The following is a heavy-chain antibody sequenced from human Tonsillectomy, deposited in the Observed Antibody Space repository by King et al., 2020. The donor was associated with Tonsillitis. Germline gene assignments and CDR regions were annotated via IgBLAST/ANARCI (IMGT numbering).Heavy chain of an antibody. Sequence: VQLVESGGGLVQPGGSLRLSCEASGFSFNNYGMNWVRQAPGKGLEWVSYSSGNSNTIYYADSVKGRFTISRDTAKNSLYLQMNSLRAEDTAVYYCARSYYDILTGYYLSGVFDYWGQGPLVTVSS. J-gene: IGHJ4*02. CDR1: GFSFNNYG. D-gene: IGHD3-9*01. V-gene: IGHV3-48*01. CDR3: ARSYYDILTGYYLSGVFDY. CDR2: SSGNSNTI.